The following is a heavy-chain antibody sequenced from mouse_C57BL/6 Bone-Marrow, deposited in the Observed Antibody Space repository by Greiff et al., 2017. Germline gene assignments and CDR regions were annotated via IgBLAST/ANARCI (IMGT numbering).Heavy chain of an antibody. Sequence: EVQLVESGAELVRPGASVKLSCTASGFNIKDDYMHWVKQRPEQGLEWIGWIDPENGDTEYASKFQGKATITADTSSNTAYLQLSSLTSEDTAVYYCTTENLYYFDYWGQGTTLTVSS. CDR2: IDPENGDT. J-gene: IGHJ2*01. V-gene: IGHV14-4*01. CDR3: TTENLYYFDY. CDR1: GFNIKDDY.